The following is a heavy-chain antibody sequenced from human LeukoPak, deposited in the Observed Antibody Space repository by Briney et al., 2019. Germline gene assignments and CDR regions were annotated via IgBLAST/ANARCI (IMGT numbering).Heavy chain of an antibody. CDR3: ARDLPGGSDY. D-gene: IGHD3-10*01. Sequence: GGSLRLSCAASGFTVSTNYMSWVRQAPGKGLEWVSVIYSSGNTYSADSVKGRFTISRDNSKNTLYLQMDSLRAEDTAVYYCARDLPGGSDYWGQGALVTVSS. V-gene: IGHV3-53*01. J-gene: IGHJ4*02. CDR2: IYSSGNT. CDR1: GFTVSTNY.